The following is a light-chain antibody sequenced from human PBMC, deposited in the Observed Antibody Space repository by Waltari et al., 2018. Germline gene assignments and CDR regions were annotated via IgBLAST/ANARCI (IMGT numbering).Light chain of an antibody. CDR2: AAS. CDR3: LQDYNYPFT. CDR1: EDIRNK. Sequence: AIQMTQSPSSLSASVGDRVTITCRASEDIRNKLGWYHQKPGKAPKLLIFAASSLQSGVPSRFSGSGSGTDCTLTISSLQPEDFATYFCLQDYNYPFTFGPGTKVDFK. V-gene: IGKV1-6*01. J-gene: IGKJ3*01.